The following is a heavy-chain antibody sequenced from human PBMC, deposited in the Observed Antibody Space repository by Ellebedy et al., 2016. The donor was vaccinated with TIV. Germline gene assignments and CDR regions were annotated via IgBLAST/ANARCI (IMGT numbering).Heavy chain of an antibody. CDR2: ISAYNGNT. CDR3: ARDERRSSTWYDY. J-gene: IGHJ4*02. Sequence: AASVKVSCKASGYTFSSYGVTWVRQAPGQGLEWMGWISAYNGNTKYGQKFQGRVTMTIDTSTSTAYMELGSLRSDDTAMYYCARDERRSSTWYDYWGQGTLVTVSS. D-gene: IGHD6-13*01. V-gene: IGHV1-18*04. CDR1: GYTFSSYG.